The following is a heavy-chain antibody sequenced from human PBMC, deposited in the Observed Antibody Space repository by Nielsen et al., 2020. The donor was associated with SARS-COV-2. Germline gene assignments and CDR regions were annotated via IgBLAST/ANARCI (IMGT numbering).Heavy chain of an antibody. CDR1: GGSFSGYY. D-gene: IGHD3-9*01. V-gene: IGHV4-34*01. J-gene: IGHJ6*03. CDR2: INRSGST. CDR3: ARGRYFDPYYMDV. Sequence: SETLSLTCAVYGGSFSGYYWSWIRQPPGKGLEWIGEINRSGSTNYNPSLKSRVTISVDTSKNQFSLKLSSVTAADTAVYYCARGRYFDPYYMDVWGKGTTVTVSS.